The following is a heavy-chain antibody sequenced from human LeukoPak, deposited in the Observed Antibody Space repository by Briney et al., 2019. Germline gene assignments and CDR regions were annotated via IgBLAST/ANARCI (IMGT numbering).Heavy chain of an antibody. CDR1: GFTFSSYA. V-gene: IGHV3-23*01. J-gene: IGHJ4*02. Sequence: QTGGSLRLSCAASGFTFSSYAMSWVRQAPVKGLEWVSAISGSGGSTYYADSVKGRFTISRDNSKNTLYLQMSSLRAEDTAVYYCAKNSRYCSRTSCYFIDYWGQGTLVTVSS. CDR3: AKNSRYCSRTSCYFIDY. CDR2: ISGSGGST. D-gene: IGHD2-2*01.